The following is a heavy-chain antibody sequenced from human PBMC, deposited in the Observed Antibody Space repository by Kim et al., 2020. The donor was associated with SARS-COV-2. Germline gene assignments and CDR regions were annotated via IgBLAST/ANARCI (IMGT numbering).Heavy chain of an antibody. J-gene: IGHJ4*02. CDR2: VFSSGNT. D-gene: IGHD3-22*01. Sequence: SETLSLTCTVSGGSISDYYWGWIRQPPGKGLEWLGYVFSSGNTKYNPSLKSRVTISVDISKNQFSLSLNSVTAADTAQYYCARELHYYDTSGPVFDYWGQGTFVTVSS. CDR3: ARELHYYDTSGPVFDY. V-gene: IGHV4-59*01. CDR1: GGSISDYY.